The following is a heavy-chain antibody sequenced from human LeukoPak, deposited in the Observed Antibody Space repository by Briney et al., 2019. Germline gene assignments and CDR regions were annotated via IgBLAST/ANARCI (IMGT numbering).Heavy chain of an antibody. CDR3: TRESRRGPFDY. V-gene: IGHV3-49*04. CDR1: GFTFGDYA. J-gene: IGHJ4*02. CDR2: IRSKAYGGTT. Sequence: PGRSLRLSCTASGFTFGDYAMSWVRQAPGKGLEWVGFIRSKAYGGTTEYAASVKGRFTISRDDSKSIAYLQMNSLKTEDTAVYYCTRESRRGPFDYWSQGTLVTVSS. D-gene: IGHD3-10*01.